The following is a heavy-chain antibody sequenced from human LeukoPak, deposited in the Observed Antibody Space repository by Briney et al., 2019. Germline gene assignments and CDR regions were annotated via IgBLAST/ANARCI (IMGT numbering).Heavy chain of an antibody. CDR2: INPNSGGA. D-gene: IGHD5-12*01. CDR3: GKTRGYTGYDPPDY. Sequence: ASVKVSCKTSRYTFTGYYIHWVRQAPGQGLEWMGWINPNSGGANYAQNFRGRVTMTRDTSISTASMELSSLRSDDTTVYYCGKTRGYTGYDPPDYWGQGTLVTVSS. V-gene: IGHV1-2*02. CDR1: RYTFTGYY. J-gene: IGHJ4*02.